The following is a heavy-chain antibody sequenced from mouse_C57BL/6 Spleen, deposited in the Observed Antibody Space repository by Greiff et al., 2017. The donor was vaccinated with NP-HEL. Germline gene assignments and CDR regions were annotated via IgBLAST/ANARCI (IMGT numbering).Heavy chain of an antibody. J-gene: IGHJ4*01. CDR2: IDPSDSYT. CDR3: ARCPYDYDHYYAMDY. CDR1: GYTFTSYW. Sequence: QVQLQQPGAELVKPGASVKLSCKASGYTFTSYWMQWVKQRPGQGLEWIGEIDPSDSYTNYNQKFKGKATLTVDTSSSTAYMQLSSLTSEDSAVYYCARCPYDYDHYYAMDYWGQGTSVTVSS. D-gene: IGHD2-4*01. V-gene: IGHV1-50*01.